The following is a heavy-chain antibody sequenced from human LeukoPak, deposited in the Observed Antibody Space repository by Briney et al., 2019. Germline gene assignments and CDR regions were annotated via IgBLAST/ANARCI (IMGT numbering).Heavy chain of an antibody. CDR3: AREPPSSWSFDP. V-gene: IGHV3-30*14. CDR1: GFTFSSYA. CDR2: ISYDGSNK. Sequence: AGGSLRLSCAASGFTFSSYAMHWVRQAPGKGLEWVAVISYDGSNKYYADSVKGRFTISRDNSKNTLYLQMNSLRAEDTAVYYCAREPPSSWSFDPWGQGTLVTVSS. D-gene: IGHD6-13*01. J-gene: IGHJ5*02.